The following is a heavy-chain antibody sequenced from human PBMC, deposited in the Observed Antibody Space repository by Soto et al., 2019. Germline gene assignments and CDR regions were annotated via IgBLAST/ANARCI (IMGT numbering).Heavy chain of an antibody. CDR2: ISGSGGST. Sequence: LRLSCAASGFTFSSYAMSWVRQAPGKGLEWVSAISGSGGSTYYADSVKGRFTISRDNSKSTLYLQMNSLRAEDTAVYYCAPTGGFWSGYPYNWFDPWGRGTLVTVSS. J-gene: IGHJ5*02. CDR3: APTGGFWSGYPYNWFDP. CDR1: GFTFSSYA. D-gene: IGHD3-3*01. V-gene: IGHV3-23*01.